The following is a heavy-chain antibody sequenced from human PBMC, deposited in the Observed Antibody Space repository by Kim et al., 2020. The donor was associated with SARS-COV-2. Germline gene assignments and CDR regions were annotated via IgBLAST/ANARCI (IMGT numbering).Heavy chain of an antibody. V-gene: IGHV3-23*01. J-gene: IGHJ4*02. D-gene: IGHD6-19*01. Sequence: KGRFTISRDGSKNTLYLQMNSLRAEDTAVYYCAKDRGGYSSGWYKGGYYFDYWGQGTLVTVSS. CDR3: AKDRGGYSSGWYKGGYYFDY.